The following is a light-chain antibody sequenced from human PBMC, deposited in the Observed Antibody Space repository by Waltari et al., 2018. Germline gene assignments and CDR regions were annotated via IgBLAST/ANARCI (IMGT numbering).Light chain of an antibody. CDR3: HQNYSPPPT. V-gene: IGKV1-39*01. CDR2: ATS. CDR1: QSIGTS. J-gene: IGKJ1*01. Sequence: PSSLSAFVGDRVIITCRASQSIGTSLNWYQQKPGKAPKLLIYATSTLQSGVPSRFSGSGSGTDFTLTISSLQPEDFATYSCHQNYSPPPTFGQGTKVEIK.